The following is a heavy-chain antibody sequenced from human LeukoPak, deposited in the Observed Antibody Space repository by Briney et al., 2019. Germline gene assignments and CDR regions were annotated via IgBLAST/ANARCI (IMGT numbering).Heavy chain of an antibody. D-gene: IGHD3-22*01. CDR3: ARPYYDSSGGPAFDI. Sequence: SETLSLTCAVYGGSFSGYYWSWIRQPPGKGLEWIGEINHSGSTNYNPSLKSRVTISVDTSKNQFSLKLSSVTAADTAVYYCARPYYDSSGGPAFDIWGQGTMVTVSS. CDR1: GGSFSGYY. V-gene: IGHV4-34*01. J-gene: IGHJ3*02. CDR2: INHSGST.